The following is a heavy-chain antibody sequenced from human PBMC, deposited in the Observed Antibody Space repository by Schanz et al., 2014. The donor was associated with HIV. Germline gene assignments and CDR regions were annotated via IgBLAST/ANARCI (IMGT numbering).Heavy chain of an antibody. V-gene: IGHV3-15*01. CDR2: IKSAPYSGTT. J-gene: IGHJ4*02. CDR3: AAGLGHSDFDY. D-gene: IGHD2-15*01. Sequence: EVQLVESGGGLVNPGGSLRLSCVASGFTLNNAWMNWVRQAPGKGLEWVGRIKSAPYSGTTDYPAPVKGRFTVSRDDSKTTVYLQMNSLKTEDTGVYYCAAGLGHSDFDYWGQGTLVTVSS. CDR1: GFTLNNAW.